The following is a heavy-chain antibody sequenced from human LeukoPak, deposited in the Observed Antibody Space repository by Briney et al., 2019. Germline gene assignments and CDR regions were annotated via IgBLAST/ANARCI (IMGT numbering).Heavy chain of an antibody. D-gene: IGHD2-8*01. CDR1: GGSISSSSYY. CDR3: ARDIVLMVYGRNRFDP. V-gene: IGHV4-39*02. CDR2: IYYSGST. Sequence: PSETLSLTCTVSGGSISSSSYYRGWIRQPPGKGLEWIGSIYYSGSTYYNPSLKSRVTISVDTSKNQFSLKLSSVTAADTAVYYCARDIVLMVYGRNRFDPWGQGTLVTVSS. J-gene: IGHJ5*02.